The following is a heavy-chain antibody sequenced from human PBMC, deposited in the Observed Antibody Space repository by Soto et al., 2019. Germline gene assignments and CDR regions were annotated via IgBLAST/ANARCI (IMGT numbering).Heavy chain of an antibody. D-gene: IGHD5-12*01. CDR3: ARDLGYPTPYYFGY. V-gene: IGHV4-31*11. CDR2: IYYSGST. CDR1: GGSISSGGYY. J-gene: IGHJ4*02. Sequence: PSETLSLTCAVYGGSISSGGYYWSWIRQLPGKGLEWIAYIYYSGSTHYNPSLRSRVTISLDTSKNQFSLKLSSATAADTAVYYCARDLGYPTPYYFGYWGQGTLVTVSS.